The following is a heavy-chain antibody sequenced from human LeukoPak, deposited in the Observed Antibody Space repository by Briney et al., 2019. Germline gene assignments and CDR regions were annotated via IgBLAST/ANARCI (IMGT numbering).Heavy chain of an antibody. CDR2: IYYSGTT. CDR1: GGSISGYY. D-gene: IGHD5-24*01. J-gene: IGHJ4*02. Sequence: SETLSLTCTVSGGSISGYYWSWIRQPPGKGLEWIAYIYYSGTTNYNPSLKSRVTTSVDTSKNQFSLKLSSVTAADTAVYYCARGNLEMAAVDYWGQGTLVTVSS. CDR3: ARGNLEMAAVDY. V-gene: IGHV4-59*01.